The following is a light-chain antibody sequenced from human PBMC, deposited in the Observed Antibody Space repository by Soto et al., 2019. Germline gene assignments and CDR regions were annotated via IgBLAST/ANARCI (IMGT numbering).Light chain of an antibody. J-gene: IGKJ1*01. Sequence: DIQMTQSPSTLSASVGDRVTIACRASQSISNLLAWYQQRPGKAPQLLLYDASTLLRGVPSRFSGSGFGTEFTLTISSLQPDDFATYYCQQFNRYSSWTFGQGTKVEIK. CDR1: QSISNL. V-gene: IGKV1-5*01. CDR2: DAS. CDR3: QQFNRYSSWT.